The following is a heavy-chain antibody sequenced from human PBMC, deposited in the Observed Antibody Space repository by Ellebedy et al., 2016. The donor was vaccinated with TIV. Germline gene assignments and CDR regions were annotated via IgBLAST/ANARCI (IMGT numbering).Heavy chain of an antibody. D-gene: IGHD3-10*01. J-gene: IGHJ4*02. V-gene: IGHV4-59*08. Sequence: MPSETLSLTCTVSGASLSHHYWSWIRQPPGQGLEWIGYIYYDGSTTYNPSLQSRVSISMDKSMSQFSLKLSAVTAADTAMYYCARDYGTGSPYYFGHWGQGTLVTVSS. CDR1: GASLSHHY. CDR3: ARDYGTGSPYYFGH. CDR2: IYYDGST.